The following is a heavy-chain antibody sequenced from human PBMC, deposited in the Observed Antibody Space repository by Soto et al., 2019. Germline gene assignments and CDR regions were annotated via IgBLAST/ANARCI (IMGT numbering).Heavy chain of an antibody. J-gene: IGHJ4*02. D-gene: IGHD6-19*01. Sequence: EVQLLESGGGLVQPGGSLRLSCAASGFTFSSYAMSWVRQAPGKGLEWVSAISGRGGSTYYADSVKGRFTISRDNSKNTLYLQMNSLRAEDTAVYYCAKDLAVAGWVCDYWGQGTLVTVSS. CDR3: AKDLAVAGWVCDY. CDR2: ISGRGGST. CDR1: GFTFSSYA. V-gene: IGHV3-23*01.